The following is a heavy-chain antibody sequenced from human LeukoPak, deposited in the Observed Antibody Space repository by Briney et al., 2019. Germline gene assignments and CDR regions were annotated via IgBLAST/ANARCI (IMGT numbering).Heavy chain of an antibody. D-gene: IGHD3-10*01. J-gene: IGHJ4*02. CDR1: GFTFSSYA. CDR3: AKDGTHYYGSGSYHDY. CDR2: ISGSGGST. Sequence: GGSLRLSCAASGFTFSSYAMSWVRQAPGKGLEWVSAISGSGGSTYYADSVKGRFTISRDNSKNALYLQMNSLRAEDTAVYYCAKDGTHYYGSGSYHDYWGQGTLVTVSS. V-gene: IGHV3-23*01.